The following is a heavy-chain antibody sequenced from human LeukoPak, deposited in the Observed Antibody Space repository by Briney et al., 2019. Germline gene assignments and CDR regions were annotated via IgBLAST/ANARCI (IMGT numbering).Heavy chain of an antibody. J-gene: IGHJ4*02. D-gene: IGHD2-8*01. CDR1: GFTFSSYG. Sequence: TGGSLRLSCAASGFTFSSYGMSWVRQAPGKGLEWVSAISGSGGSTYYADSVKGRFTISRDNSKNTLYLQMNSLRAEDTAVYYCAKGSRDGYCTNGVCYWMSGGGGNDYWGQGTLVTVSS. CDR3: AKGSRDGYCTNGVCYWMSGGGGNDY. CDR2: ISGSGGST. V-gene: IGHV3-23*01.